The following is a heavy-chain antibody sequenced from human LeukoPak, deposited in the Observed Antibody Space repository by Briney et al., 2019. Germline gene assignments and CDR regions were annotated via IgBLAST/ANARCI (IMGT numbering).Heavy chain of an antibody. CDR2: IYPGDSDT. CDR1: GYSFTSYW. D-gene: IGHD4-17*01. J-gene: IGHJ3*02. Sequence: HGESLKISCKGSGYSFTSYWIGWVRQVPGKGLEWMGIIYPGDSDTRYSPSFQGQVTISADKSISTAYLQWSSLKASDTAMYYCARPYGDYLDAFDIWGQGTMVTVSS. V-gene: IGHV5-51*01. CDR3: ARPYGDYLDAFDI.